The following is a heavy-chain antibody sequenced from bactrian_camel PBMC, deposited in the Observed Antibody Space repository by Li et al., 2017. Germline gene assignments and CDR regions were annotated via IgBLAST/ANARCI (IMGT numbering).Heavy chain of an antibody. CDR1: GLTYSAYC. CDR2: INSGGRSI. V-gene: IGHV3S1*01. Sequence: HVQLVESGGGSVQAGGSLRLSCAASGLTYSAYCLGWFRQAPGKGLEWISSINSGGRSIYYADSVKGRFTVSRINAYNTLHLQLSRLKPEDTAIYYCVYRDWVPKCWGQGTQVTVS. CDR3: VYRDWVPKC. J-gene: IGHJ4*01. D-gene: IGHD1*01.